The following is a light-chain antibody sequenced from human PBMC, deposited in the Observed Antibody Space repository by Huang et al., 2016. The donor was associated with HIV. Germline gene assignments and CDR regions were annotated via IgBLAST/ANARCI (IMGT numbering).Light chain of an antibody. CDR2: DAS. CDR3: QQRTNWPT. CDR1: KNVSGY. V-gene: IGKV3-11*01. Sequence: EVVLTPSPATLSLSPGERATLSCRASKNVSGYWAWYQQKAGQTPSLLIYDASNRATGILARFSCRGYGTDFTLTISSLEPVDSAVYYCQQRTNWPTFGQGTKLEI. J-gene: IGKJ2*01.